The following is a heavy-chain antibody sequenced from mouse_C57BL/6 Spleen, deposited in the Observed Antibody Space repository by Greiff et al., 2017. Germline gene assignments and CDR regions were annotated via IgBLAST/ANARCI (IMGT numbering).Heavy chain of an antibody. CDR1: GYAFSSYW. CDR3: AREGITTVVATDY. J-gene: IGHJ2*01. CDR2: IYPGDGDT. V-gene: IGHV1-80*01. Sequence: VKLMESGAELVKPGASVKISCKASGYAFSSYWMNWVKQRPGKGLEWIGQIYPGDGDTNYNGKFKGKATLTADKSSSTAYMQLSSLTSEDSAVYFCAREGITTVVATDYWGQGTTLTVSS. D-gene: IGHD1-1*01.